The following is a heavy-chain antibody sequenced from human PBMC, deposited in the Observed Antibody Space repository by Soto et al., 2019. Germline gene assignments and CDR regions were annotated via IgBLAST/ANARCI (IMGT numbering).Heavy chain of an antibody. CDR2: IYYSGTT. J-gene: IGHJ4*02. Sequence: SETLSLTCTVSGGSISSGDYYWSWIRQPPGKGLEWIGYIYYSGTTYYNPSLRSRVTMSVDTSKNQFSLKLSSVTAADTAVYYCARKYYDSSGYPVIDYWGQGTLVTVSS. CDR3: ARKYYDSSGYPVIDY. D-gene: IGHD3-22*01. CDR1: GGSISSGDYY. V-gene: IGHV4-30-4*01.